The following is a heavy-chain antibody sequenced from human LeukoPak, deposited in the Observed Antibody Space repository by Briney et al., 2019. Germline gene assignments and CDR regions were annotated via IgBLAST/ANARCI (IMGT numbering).Heavy chain of an antibody. D-gene: IGHD2-15*01. CDR1: DGSFSGYY. Sequence: SETLALTCAVYDGSFSGYYWSWIRQPPGKGLEWIGEINHSGSTNYNPSLKSRVTISVDTSKNQFSLKLGSVTAADTAVYYCARFVVVVAATGWFDPWGQGTLVTVSS. J-gene: IGHJ5*02. V-gene: IGHV4-34*01. CDR2: INHSGST. CDR3: ARFVVVVAATGWFDP.